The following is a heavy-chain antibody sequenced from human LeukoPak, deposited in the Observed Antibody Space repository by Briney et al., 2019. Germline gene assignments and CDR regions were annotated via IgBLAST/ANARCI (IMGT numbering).Heavy chain of an antibody. CDR3: ARGRITMVRGVRTFDY. Sequence: PLETLCLTCAVYGGSSRGYYWSWIRQPPGRGREWMWDTNQSGSTNYNPSLKIRVTISVATSKNQFSLKLISVTAADTAVYYCARGRITMVRGVRTFDYWGQGTLVTVSS. D-gene: IGHD3-10*01. V-gene: IGHV4-34*01. CDR1: GGSSRGYY. J-gene: IGHJ4*02. CDR2: TNQSGST.